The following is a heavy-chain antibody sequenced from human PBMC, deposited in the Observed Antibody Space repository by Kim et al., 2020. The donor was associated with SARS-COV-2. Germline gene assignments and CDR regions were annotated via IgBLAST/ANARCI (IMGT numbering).Heavy chain of an antibody. V-gene: IGHV3-48*01. CDR3: LRAGRPAISSPALDS. CDR1: GFTFSDSR. J-gene: IGHJ5*01. CDR2: ISSDAGSI. D-gene: IGHD6-6*01. Sequence: GGSLRLSCVAFGFTFSDSRMNWVRQAPGKGLAWLSCISSDAGSISYAYSVRGRCTFTRSDANNTLTAQLHSLTVDATAASYCLRAGRPAISSPALDS.